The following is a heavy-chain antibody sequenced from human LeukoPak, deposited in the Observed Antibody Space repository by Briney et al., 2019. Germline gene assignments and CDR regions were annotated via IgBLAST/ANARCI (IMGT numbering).Heavy chain of an antibody. CDR2: IIPIFGTA. CDR3: ARGPDPITMVRGVTLPNAFDI. V-gene: IGHV1-69*06. J-gene: IGHJ3*02. CDR1: GGTFSSYA. Sequence: SVKVSCKASGGTFSSYAISWVRQAPGQGLEWMGGIIPIFGTANYAQKFQGRVTITADKSTSTAYMELSSLRPEDTAVYYCARGPDPITMVRGVTLPNAFDIWGQGTMVTVSS. D-gene: IGHD3-10*01.